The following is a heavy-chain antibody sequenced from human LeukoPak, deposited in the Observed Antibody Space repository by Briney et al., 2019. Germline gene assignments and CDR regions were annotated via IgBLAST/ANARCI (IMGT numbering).Heavy chain of an antibody. D-gene: IGHD2-2*01. CDR2: TYYRSTWYN. Sequence: SQTLSLTCAISGDSVSSNSVTWNWIRQSLSRGLEWLGRTYYRSTWYNDYAVSVRGRITVNPDTSKNQFSLHLNSVTPEDTAVYYCARRLTQYDCFDPWGQGILVTVSS. CDR3: ARRLTQYDCFDP. CDR1: GDSVSSNSVT. J-gene: IGHJ5*02. V-gene: IGHV6-1*01.